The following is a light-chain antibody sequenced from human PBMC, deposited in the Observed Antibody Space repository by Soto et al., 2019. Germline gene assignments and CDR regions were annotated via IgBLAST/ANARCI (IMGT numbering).Light chain of an antibody. CDR3: QEYHGSPVT. Sequence: EIVLTQSPDTLTFSSGEKATPSCRASQSIRSGRLAWYQQKPGQAPRLVIFDASNRASGTPERFTGSGSGTDFTLTIARLESEDFAVYYCQEYHGSPVTFGLGTRLEIK. CDR2: DAS. V-gene: IGKV3-20*01. J-gene: IGKJ5*01. CDR1: QSIRSGR.